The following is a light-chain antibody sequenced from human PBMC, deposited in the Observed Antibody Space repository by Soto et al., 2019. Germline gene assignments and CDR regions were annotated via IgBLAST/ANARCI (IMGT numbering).Light chain of an antibody. J-gene: IGKJ1*01. CDR2: AAS. CDR1: QSISSSY. CDR3: QQYYASSWT. V-gene: IGKV3-20*01. Sequence: EVVLTQSPGTLSLSPEERATPSCRASQSISSSYLAWYRQKPGQAPRLLIYAASSRATGIPDRFSGSGSGTDFTLTISRLEPEDFAVYYCQQYYASSWTFGQGTKVDI.